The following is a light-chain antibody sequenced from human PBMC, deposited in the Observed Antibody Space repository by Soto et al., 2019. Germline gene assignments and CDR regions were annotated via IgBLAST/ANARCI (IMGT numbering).Light chain of an antibody. CDR1: QGIRID. Sequence: DIQMTQSPLSLSASVGDRVTITCRASQGIRIDLVWLQQRPGKAPKRLIYGASSLQSGVPSRFRGSGSGTEFTLTINNLQPEDFATYYCLQHNSFPRTFGQGTKVDIK. CDR2: GAS. CDR3: LQHNSFPRT. J-gene: IGKJ1*01. V-gene: IGKV1-17*02.